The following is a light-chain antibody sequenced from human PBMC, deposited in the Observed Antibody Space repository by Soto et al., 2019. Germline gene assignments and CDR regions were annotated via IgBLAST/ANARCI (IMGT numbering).Light chain of an antibody. J-gene: IGLJ1*01. V-gene: IGLV2-14*01. CDR1: SSDVGGYNY. CDR3: SSYSSSNTYV. CDR2: HVS. Sequence: QSALTQPASVSGSPGQSITISCTGTSSDVGGYNYVSWYQQHPGKAPQFMIYHVSNRPSGVSNRFSGSKSGNTASLTSSGLQAEDEADYFCSSYSSSNTYVFGTGTKLTVL.